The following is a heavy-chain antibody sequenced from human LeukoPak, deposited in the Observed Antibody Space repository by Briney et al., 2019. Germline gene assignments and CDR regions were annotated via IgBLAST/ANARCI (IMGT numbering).Heavy chain of an antibody. CDR3: AAARNFRFEY. D-gene: IGHD1-7*01. Sequence: GGSLRLSCAASGFTFSSYAMHWVRQAPGKGLMWVSRMNGEGTTIDYADSVKGRFTVSRDYAKNTLFLQMNNLRTEDTALYFCAAARNFRFEYWGQGSLVIVSA. V-gene: IGHV3-74*01. J-gene: IGHJ4*02. CDR1: GFTFSSYA. CDR2: MNGEGTTI.